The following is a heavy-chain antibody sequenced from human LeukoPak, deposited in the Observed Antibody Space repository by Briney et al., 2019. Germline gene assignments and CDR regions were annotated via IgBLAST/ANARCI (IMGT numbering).Heavy chain of an antibody. CDR1: GYSFTSYW. CDR2: ICPGDSDT. CDR3: ARQSWGPEGFDAFDI. Sequence: GESLKISCKGSGYSFTSYWIGWVRQMPGKGLEWMGIICPGDSDTRYSPSFQGQVTISADKSISTAYLQWSSLKASDTAMYYCARQSWGPEGFDAFDIWGQGTMVTVSS. J-gene: IGHJ3*02. V-gene: IGHV5-51*01. D-gene: IGHD6-13*01.